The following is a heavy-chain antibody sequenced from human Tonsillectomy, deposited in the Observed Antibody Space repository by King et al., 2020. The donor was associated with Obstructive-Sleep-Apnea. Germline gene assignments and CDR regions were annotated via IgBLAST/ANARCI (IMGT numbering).Heavy chain of an antibody. CDR2: ISYDGSNK. CDR3: ARDQSMIVETPGY. D-gene: IGHD3-22*01. V-gene: IGHV3-30*04. J-gene: IGHJ4*02. CDR1: GFTFSSYA. Sequence: QLVQSGGGVVQPGRSLRLSCAASGFTFSSYAMHWVRQAPGKGLEWVAVISYDGSNKYYADSVKGRFTISRDNSKNTLYLQMNSLRAEDTAVYYCARDQSMIVETPGYWGQGTLVTVSS.